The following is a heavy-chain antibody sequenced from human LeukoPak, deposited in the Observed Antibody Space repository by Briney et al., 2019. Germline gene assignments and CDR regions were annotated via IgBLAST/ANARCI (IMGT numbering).Heavy chain of an antibody. D-gene: IGHD3-3*01. J-gene: IGHJ4*02. CDR3: ARETSFRYYDIWSGWDY. V-gene: IGHV6-1*01. Sequence: SQTLLLTCAISRDSFSSNSAAWNWIRQSPSRGLEWLGSTFYRSKWYNDYAVSVKSRITINPDTSKNQVSLQLNSVTPEDTAVYYCARETSFRYYDIWSGWDYWGQGTLVTVSS. CDR1: RDSFSSNSAA. CDR2: TFYRSKWYN.